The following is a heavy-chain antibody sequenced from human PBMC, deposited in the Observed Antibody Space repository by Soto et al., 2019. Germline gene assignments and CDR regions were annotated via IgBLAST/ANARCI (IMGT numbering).Heavy chain of an antibody. D-gene: IGHD3-3*01. J-gene: IGHJ4*02. V-gene: IGHV5-51*01. CDR2: IYPGDSDT. Sequence: PGESLTISCKGSGYSFTSYWIGWVRQMPGKGLEWMGIIYPGDSDTRYSPSFQGQVTISADKSISTAYLQWSSLKASDTAMYYCARPTGTLRFLEWLAHGYYFDYWGQGTLVTVSS. CDR3: ARPTGTLRFLEWLAHGYYFDY. CDR1: GYSFTSYW.